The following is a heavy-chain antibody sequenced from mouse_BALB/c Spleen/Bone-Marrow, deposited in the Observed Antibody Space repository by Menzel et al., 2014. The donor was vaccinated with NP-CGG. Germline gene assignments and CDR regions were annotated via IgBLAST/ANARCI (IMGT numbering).Heavy chain of an antibody. CDR3: ARFDDDYWGFAH. Sequence: EVKLMESGPEQVKPGASVKISCRASGYTFTDYNMHWVKQSHGESLEWIGYIYPYSGNTAYNQRFKNKATLTVDNSSSTAHMELRSLTSEDSAVYYCARFDDDYWGFAHWGQGTLVTVSA. J-gene: IGHJ3*01. CDR1: GYTFTDYN. V-gene: IGHV1S29*02. D-gene: IGHD2-3*01. CDR2: IYPYSGNT.